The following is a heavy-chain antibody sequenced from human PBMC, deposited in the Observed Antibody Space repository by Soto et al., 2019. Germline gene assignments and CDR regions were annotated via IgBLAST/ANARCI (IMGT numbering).Heavy chain of an antibody. CDR2: IYYSGST. Sequence: SETLSLTCTVSGGSISSSSYYWGWIRQPPGKGLEWIGSIYYSGSTYYNPSLKSRVTISVDRSKNQFSLKLSSVTAADTAVYYCARGITMVRGVIYYFDYWGQGTLVTVSS. J-gene: IGHJ4*02. D-gene: IGHD3-10*01. CDR1: GGSISSSSYY. CDR3: ARGITMVRGVIYYFDY. V-gene: IGHV4-39*07.